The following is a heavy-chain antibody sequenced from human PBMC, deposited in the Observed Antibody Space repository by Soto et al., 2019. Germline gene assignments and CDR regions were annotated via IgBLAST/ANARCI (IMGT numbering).Heavy chain of an antibody. Sequence: PWGSLRLSCAASGLTFNRYWIHFCRHSPFKGLVWVSHINTDGSNTNYADSVKGRFTISRDNAKSTLFLQMNSLRDEDTAVYYCAREFCSGGNCYTYYFDPWGQGIPVTVSS. CDR2: INTDGSNT. CDR1: GLTFNRYW. V-gene: IGHV3-74*01. D-gene: IGHD2-15*01. J-gene: IGHJ5*02. CDR3: AREFCSGGNCYTYYFDP.